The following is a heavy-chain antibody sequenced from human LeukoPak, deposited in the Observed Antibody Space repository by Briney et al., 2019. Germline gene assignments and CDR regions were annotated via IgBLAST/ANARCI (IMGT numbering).Heavy chain of an antibody. CDR2: ISWNSGSI. J-gene: IGHJ4*02. Sequence: GRSLRLSCAASGFTFDDYAMHWVRQAPGKGLEGVSGISWNSGSIGYADSVKGRFTISRDNAKNSLYLQMNSLRAEDTALYYCAKDGSAGTTPPFFDYWGQGTLVTVSS. CDR1: GFTFDDYA. CDR3: AKDGSAGTTPPFFDY. V-gene: IGHV3-9*01. D-gene: IGHD1-7*01.